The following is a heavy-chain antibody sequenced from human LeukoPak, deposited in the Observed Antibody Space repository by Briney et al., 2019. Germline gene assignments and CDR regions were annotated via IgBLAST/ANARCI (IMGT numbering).Heavy chain of an antibody. CDR1: GFTFSSYS. J-gene: IGHJ4*02. D-gene: IGHD6-13*01. CDR2: ISSSSSYI. CDR3: AKDNPGIAPG. V-gene: IGHV3-21*04. Sequence: PGGSLRLSCAASGFTFSSYSMNWVRQAPGKGLEWVSSISSSSSYIYYADSVNSRFTISRDNAKDSLYLQMNSLRAEDTAVYYCAKDNPGIAPGWGQGTLVTVSS.